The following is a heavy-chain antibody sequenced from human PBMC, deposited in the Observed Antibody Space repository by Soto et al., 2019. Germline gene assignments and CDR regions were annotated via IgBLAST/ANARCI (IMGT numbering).Heavy chain of an antibody. V-gene: IGHV1-69*01. CDR3: ATMGQETTFYGSGSGFDMDV. D-gene: IGHD3-10*01. J-gene: IGHJ6*02. Sequence: QVQLVQSGAEVKKPGSSVKVSCKASGGTFSSYAISWVRQAPGQGLEWMGGIIPLFGTAKYAQKFQGRVTITVDESTRPGYMELSSLRSEDTAVYYCATMGQETTFYGSGSGFDMDVWGQGTPVTVSS. CDR2: IIPLFGTA. CDR1: GGTFSSYA.